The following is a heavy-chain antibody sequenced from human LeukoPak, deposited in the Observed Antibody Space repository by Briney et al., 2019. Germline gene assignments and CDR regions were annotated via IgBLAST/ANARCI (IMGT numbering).Heavy chain of an antibody. Sequence: GGSLRLSCAYSGFTFSTYTMNWVRQAPGKGLEWVSSITSSSSYIYYADSVRGRFTISRDNAKNSLFLQMDSLRGEDTAVYYCARCTTGKTFGSLREIKKSREIDYWGQGTLVTVSS. CDR3: ARCTTGKTFGSLREIKKSREIDY. CDR2: ITSSSSYI. J-gene: IGHJ4*02. CDR1: GFTFSTYT. V-gene: IGHV3-21*01. D-gene: IGHD1-1*01.